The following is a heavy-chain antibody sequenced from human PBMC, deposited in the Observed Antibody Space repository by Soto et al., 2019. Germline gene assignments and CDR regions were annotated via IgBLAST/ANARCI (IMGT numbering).Heavy chain of an antibody. CDR1: GFTFSSYA. J-gene: IGHJ4*02. Sequence: PGGSLRLSCAASGFTFSSYAMSWVRQAPGKGLEWVSAISGRGGSTYYADSVKGRFTISRDNSKNTLYLQMNSLRAEDTAVYYCAKAGFGVEMAAITRYWGQGTLVTVSS. V-gene: IGHV3-23*01. CDR3: AKAGFGVEMAAITRY. D-gene: IGHD5-12*01. CDR2: ISGRGGST.